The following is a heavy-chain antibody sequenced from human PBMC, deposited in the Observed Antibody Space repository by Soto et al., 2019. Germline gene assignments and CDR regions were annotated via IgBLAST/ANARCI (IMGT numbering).Heavy chain of an antibody. J-gene: IGHJ6*01. CDR3: ARDRVMRGNAYYYGMDV. D-gene: IGHD2-21*01. CDR1: GGTCSSFA. Sequence: QVLLVQSGAEVKKPGSSVRVSCKTSGGTCSSFAISWVRLAPVQGLEWMGVIVPMFAAPTYAQKFQGRVSITADESTRTAYLELSRLRSDDTAVYYCARDRVMRGNAYYYGMDVWGQGTTVTVSS. CDR2: IVPMFAAP. V-gene: IGHV1-69*12.